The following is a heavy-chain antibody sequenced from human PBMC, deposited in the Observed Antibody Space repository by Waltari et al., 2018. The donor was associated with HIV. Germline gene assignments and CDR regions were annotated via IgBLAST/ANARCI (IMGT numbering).Heavy chain of an antibody. CDR2: IRLKAKGGAT. Sequence: DVQVVESGGGLVKPGRSLRLSCTGSGFTFGDYGVSWFRKAPGKGLEWVGFIRLKAKGGATQYGASVKGRFTISREDSKSVAYLQMNSLEIEDTAVYFCARGGVAVPGIHYWGQGTLVIVSS. D-gene: IGHD6-19*01. J-gene: IGHJ4*02. V-gene: IGHV3-49*05. CDR3: ARGGVAVPGIHY. CDR1: GFTFGDYG.